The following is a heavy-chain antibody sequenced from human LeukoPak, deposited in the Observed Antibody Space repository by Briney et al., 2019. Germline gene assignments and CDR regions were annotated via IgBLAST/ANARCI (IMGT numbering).Heavy chain of an antibody. CDR1: GFTFSSYS. Sequence: GGSLRLSCAASGFTFSSYSMNWVRQAPGKGLEWVSSISSSSSSIYYADSVKGRFTISRDNAKNTLYLQMNSLRAEDTAVYDCARDLGGYSYGYWGQGTLVTVSS. CDR2: ISSSSSSI. D-gene: IGHD5-18*01. V-gene: IGHV3-21*01. J-gene: IGHJ4*02. CDR3: ARDLGGYSYGY.